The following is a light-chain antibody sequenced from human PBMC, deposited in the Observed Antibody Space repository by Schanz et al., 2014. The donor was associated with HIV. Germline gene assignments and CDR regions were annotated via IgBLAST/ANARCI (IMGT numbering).Light chain of an antibody. CDR2: EAS. J-gene: IGKJ1*01. Sequence: DIQMTQSPSTLSASVGDRVSITCRASQSISPWLAWYQQRPGKTPKLLINEASNLQSGVPSRFSGSGSGTDLTLTNSTLKPEDFATYHCQQLNSHPPWTFGQGTKVEIK. V-gene: IGKV1-5*03. CDR3: QQLNSHPPWT. CDR1: QSISPW.